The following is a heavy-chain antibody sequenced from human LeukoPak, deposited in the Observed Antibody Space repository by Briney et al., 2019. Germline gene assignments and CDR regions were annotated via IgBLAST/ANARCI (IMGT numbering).Heavy chain of an antibody. CDR2: INPNSGGT. D-gene: IGHD3-22*01. J-gene: IGHJ4*02. Sequence: GASVKVSCKASGYTFTGYYMHWVRQAPGQGLEWMGSINPNSGGTNYAQKFQGRVTMTRDTSISTAYMELSRLRSDDTAVYYCARDGAYYYDSSGYYSDYWGQGTLVTVSS. CDR3: ARDGAYYYDSSGYYSDY. V-gene: IGHV1-2*02. CDR1: GYTFTGYY.